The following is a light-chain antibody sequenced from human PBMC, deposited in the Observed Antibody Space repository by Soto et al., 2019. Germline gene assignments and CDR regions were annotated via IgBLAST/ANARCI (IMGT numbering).Light chain of an antibody. CDR3: SSYTSSSTLV. CDR1: SSDVGVYNY. CDR2: EVS. V-gene: IGLV2-14*01. Sequence: QSALTQPASVSGSPGQSITISCTGTSSDVGVYNYVSWYQQHPGKAPELMIYEVSNRPSGVSNRFSGSKSGNTASLTISGLQAEDEADYYCSSYTSSSTLVFGGGTKLTVL. J-gene: IGLJ3*02.